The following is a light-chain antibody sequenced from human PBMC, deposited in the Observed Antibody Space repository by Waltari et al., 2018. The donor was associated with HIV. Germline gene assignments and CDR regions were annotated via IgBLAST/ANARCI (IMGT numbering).Light chain of an antibody. CDR3: QQVYSAPLT. Sequence: DIVMTQSPDSLAASLGERATITCKSSQSVLYSSNNKNYLAWYQQKPGQPPKLLIYWASTRKSGVPDRFSGSGSGTDFSLTISSLQAEDVAVYYCQQVYSAPLTFGGGTKVEIK. J-gene: IGKJ4*01. CDR2: WAS. CDR1: QSVLYSSNNKNY. V-gene: IGKV4-1*01.